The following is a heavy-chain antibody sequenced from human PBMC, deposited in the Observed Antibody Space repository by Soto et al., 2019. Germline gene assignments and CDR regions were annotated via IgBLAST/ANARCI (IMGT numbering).Heavy chain of an antibody. CDR1: GYTFTSYG. D-gene: IGHD3-16*01. CDR3: ARDPYPYTATDY. Sequence: VASVKVSCKASGYTFTSYGISWVRQAPGQGLEWMGWISAYNGNTNYAQKLQGRVTMTTDTSTSTAYMELRSLRSDDTAVYYCARDPYPYTATDYWGPGIQVTVSS. J-gene: IGHJ4*02. V-gene: IGHV1-18*04. CDR2: ISAYNGNT.